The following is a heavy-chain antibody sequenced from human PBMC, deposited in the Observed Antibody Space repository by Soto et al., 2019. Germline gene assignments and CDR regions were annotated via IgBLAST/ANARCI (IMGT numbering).Heavy chain of an antibody. J-gene: IGHJ6*02. Sequence: HVQIVESGGDLVKPGGSLRLSCAVSGFTFSDYYMSWFRQAPEQGLEWIAYISGRGNYTNYADSVRGRFTISRYNIKNSLFLQINSLRDADTAIYYCARDGGEIIAAATGVGYGMDVWGQGTTVIVSS. D-gene: IGHD6-6*01. CDR1: GFTFSDYY. CDR2: ISGRGNYT. CDR3: ARDGGEIIAAATGVGYGMDV. V-gene: IGHV3-11*06.